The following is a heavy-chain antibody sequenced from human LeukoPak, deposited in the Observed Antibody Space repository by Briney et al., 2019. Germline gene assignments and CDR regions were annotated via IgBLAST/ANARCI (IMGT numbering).Heavy chain of an antibody. V-gene: IGHV1-69*01. Sequence: GASVKVSCKASGGTFSSYAISWVRQAPGQGLEWMGGIIPIFGTANYAQKFQGRVTITADESTSTAYMELSSLRSEDTAVYYCARCLDSYGYLARYWGQGTLVTVSS. CDR1: GGTFSSYA. D-gene: IGHD5-18*01. CDR3: ARCLDSYGYLARY. J-gene: IGHJ4*02. CDR2: IIPIFGTA.